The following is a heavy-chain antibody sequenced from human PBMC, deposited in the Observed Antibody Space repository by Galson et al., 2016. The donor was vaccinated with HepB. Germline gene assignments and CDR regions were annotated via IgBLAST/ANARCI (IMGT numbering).Heavy chain of an antibody. CDR3: AAPRDGYNFGIVY. V-gene: IGHV1-46*01. J-gene: IGHJ4*02. CDR1: GYTFSDYS. Sequence: SVKVSCKASGYTFSDYSMHWVRQAPGQGLEWMGIINPTGGSTSYAQRFQGRLTMTGDTSTSTVQMELSSLTSEDTAVYYCAAPRDGYNFGIVYWGQGTLVVVSS. CDR2: INPTGGST. D-gene: IGHD5-24*01.